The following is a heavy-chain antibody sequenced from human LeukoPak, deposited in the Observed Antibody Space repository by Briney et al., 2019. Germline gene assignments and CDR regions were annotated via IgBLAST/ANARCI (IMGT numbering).Heavy chain of an antibody. Sequence: GGSLRLSCAASRFIFSSYAMNWVRQAPGKGLEWVSSISGSGGSTYYADSVKGRFTFSRDNSKNTLYLQMNSLRAEDTAVYYCVKTPSSGYYFDQWGQGTLVTVSS. J-gene: IGHJ4*02. CDR2: ISGSGGST. CDR3: VKTPSSGYYFDQ. D-gene: IGHD5-12*01. V-gene: IGHV3-23*01. CDR1: RFIFSSYA.